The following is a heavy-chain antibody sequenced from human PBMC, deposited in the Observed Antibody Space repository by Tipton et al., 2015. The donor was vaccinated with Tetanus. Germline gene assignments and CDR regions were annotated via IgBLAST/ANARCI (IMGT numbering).Heavy chain of an antibody. CDR1: GYTFNTFG. CDR2: ISVYNGNT. V-gene: IGHV1-18*01. D-gene: IGHD6-19*01. J-gene: IGHJ4*02. CDR3: ARVPTNPLAVDRPTDY. Sequence: QVQLVQSGAEVKKPGASVKVSCKASGYTFNTFGISWVRQAPGQGLEWIGWISVYNGNTNYGQNVQGRVTMTTDTPTSTAYMELRSLRSDVTAVYYCARVPTNPLAVDRPTDYWGQGTLVTVSS.